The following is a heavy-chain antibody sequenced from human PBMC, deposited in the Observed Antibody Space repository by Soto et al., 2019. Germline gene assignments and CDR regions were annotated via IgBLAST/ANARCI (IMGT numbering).Heavy chain of an antibody. V-gene: IGHV3-23*01. Sequence: EVQLLESGGGLVQPGGSQRLSCAASGFTFSSYAMSWVRQGPGTGLEWVTLISGSGGVTDYADSEKGRFTVSRDNSKNTMYLELNSLPAGDTAIYYCANIHSGSSEDAFDVWGQGTVVTVSS. CDR2: ISGSGGVT. CDR1: GFTFSSYA. CDR3: ANIHSGSSEDAFDV. J-gene: IGHJ3*01. D-gene: IGHD6-19*01.